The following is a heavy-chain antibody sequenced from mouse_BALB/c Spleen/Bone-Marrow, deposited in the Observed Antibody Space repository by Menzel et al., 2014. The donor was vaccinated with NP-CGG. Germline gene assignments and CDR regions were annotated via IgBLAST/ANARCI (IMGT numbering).Heavy chain of an antibody. J-gene: IGHJ2*01. D-gene: IGHD1-1*01. Sequence: EVHLMESGGGLVQPGGSRKLSCAASGFTFSSFGMHWVRQAPEKGLEWVAYISSGSSTIYYADTVMGRFTISRDNPKNTLFLQMTSLRSEDTAMYYCARSGSSSGYFDYWGQGTTLTVSS. CDR1: GFTFSSFG. CDR2: ISSGSSTI. V-gene: IGHV5-17*02. CDR3: ARSGSSSGYFDY.